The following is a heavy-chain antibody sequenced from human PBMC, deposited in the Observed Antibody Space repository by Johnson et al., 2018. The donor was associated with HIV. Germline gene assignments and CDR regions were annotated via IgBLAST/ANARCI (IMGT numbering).Heavy chain of an antibody. CDR2: ISYDGSNK. J-gene: IGHJ3*02. CDR1: GFTFSSYD. V-gene: IGHV3-30*03. CDR3: ARGLDSGSSWFGAFDI. D-gene: IGHD6-13*01. Sequence: QVQLVESGGGVVQPGRSLRLSCAVSGFTFSSYDMHWVRQAPGKGLEWVAVISYDGSNKYYADSVKGRFTISRDNSKNTLYLQMNSLRAEDTAVYYCARGLDSGSSWFGAFDIWGQGTMVTVSS.